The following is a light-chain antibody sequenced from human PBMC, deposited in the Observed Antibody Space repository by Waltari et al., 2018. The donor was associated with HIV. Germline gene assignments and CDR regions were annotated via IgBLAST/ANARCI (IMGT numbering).Light chain of an antibody. J-gene: IGLJ3*02. V-gene: IGLV1-44*01. CDR2: TTN. CDR1: ISNIGSNT. Sequence: QSVLTQPPSASGTPGQRVTISCSGSISNIGSNTVNWYQPLPGTAPQLLIYTTNLRPSGVPDRFSGSKSGASASLAISGLQSDDEADYYCATWDDSLNGPVFGGGTKLTVL. CDR3: ATWDDSLNGPV.